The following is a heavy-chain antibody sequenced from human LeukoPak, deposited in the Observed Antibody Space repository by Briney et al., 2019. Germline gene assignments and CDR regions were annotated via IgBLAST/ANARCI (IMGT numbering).Heavy chain of an antibody. CDR2: IYYSGST. CDR3: ARYSSGWWNFDY. Sequence: SETLSLTCTVSGGSISSGSYYWSWIRQPAGKGLEWIGYIYYSGSTNYNPSLKSRVTISVDTSKNQFSLKLSSVTAADTAVYYCARYSSGWWNFDYWGQGTLVTVSS. CDR1: GGSISSGSYY. V-gene: IGHV4-61*10. D-gene: IGHD6-19*01. J-gene: IGHJ4*02.